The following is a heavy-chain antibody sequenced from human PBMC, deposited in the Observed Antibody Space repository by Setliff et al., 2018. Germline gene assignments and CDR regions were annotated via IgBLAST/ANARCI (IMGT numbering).Heavy chain of an antibody. CDR2: ISYDGSNK. J-gene: IGHJ4*02. D-gene: IGHD1-26*01. Sequence: GGSLRLSCAASGFTFSSYAMHWVRQAPGKGLEWVAVISYDGSNKYYADSVKGRFTISRDNSKNTLYLQMNSLRAEDTAVYYCARDLSGWVRWELAYYWGQGTLVTISS. CDR1: GFTFSSYA. CDR3: ARDLSGWVRWELAYY. V-gene: IGHV3-30-3*01.